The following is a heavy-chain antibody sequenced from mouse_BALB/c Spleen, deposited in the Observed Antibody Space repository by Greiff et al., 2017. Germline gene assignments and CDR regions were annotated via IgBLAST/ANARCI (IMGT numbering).Heavy chain of an antibody. D-gene: IGHD2-3*01. CDR1: GFSLTSYG. Sequence: VKVVESGPGLVAPSQSLSITCTVSGFSLTSYGVHWVRQPPGKGLEWLGVIWAGGSTNYNSALMSRLSISKDNSKSQVFLKMNSLQTDDTAMYYCARDGYYDYAMDYWGQGTSVTVSS. CDR2: IWAGGST. V-gene: IGHV2-9*02. J-gene: IGHJ4*01. CDR3: ARDGYYDYAMDY.